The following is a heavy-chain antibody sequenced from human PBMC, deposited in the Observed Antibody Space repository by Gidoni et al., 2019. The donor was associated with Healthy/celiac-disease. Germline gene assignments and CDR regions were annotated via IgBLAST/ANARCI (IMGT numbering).Heavy chain of an antibody. CDR3: ASPVRGANDAFDI. V-gene: IGHV4-39*01. CDR1: GGSISSSSYY. J-gene: IGHJ3*02. D-gene: IGHD3-10*01. Sequence: QLQLQASGPGLVKPSETLSLTCTVSGGSISSSSYYWGWIRQPPGKGLEWIGSIYYSGSTYYNPSLKSRVTISVDTSKNQFSLKLSSVTAADTAVYYCASPVRGANDAFDIWGQGTMVTVAS. CDR2: IYYSGST.